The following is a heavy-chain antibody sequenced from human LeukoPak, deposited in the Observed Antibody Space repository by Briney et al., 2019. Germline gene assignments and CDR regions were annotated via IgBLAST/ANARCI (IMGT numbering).Heavy chain of an antibody. CDR2: ICPGDSDT. D-gene: IGHD5-24*01. V-gene: IGHV5-51*01. CDR1: GYRFTSYW. CDR3: ARLDGYTTHFDY. J-gene: IGHJ4*02. Sequence: PWESLKISRKSPGYRFTSYWLGRVRQSPGKGLEWIGIICPGDSDTRYSPSFQGQVTISADKSISTAYLQWSSLKASDTAMYYCARLDGYTTHFDYWGQGTLVTVSS.